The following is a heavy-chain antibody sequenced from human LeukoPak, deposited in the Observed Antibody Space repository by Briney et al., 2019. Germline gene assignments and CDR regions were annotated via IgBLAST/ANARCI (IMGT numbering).Heavy chain of an antibody. D-gene: IGHD1-26*01. CDR2: IYYSGST. Sequence: SETLSLTCTVSGGSISSSTYYWGWIRQPPGKGLEWIGSIYYSGSTYYNPSFKSRVTISVDTSKNQFSLKLSSVTAADTAVYYCARGVGAPFDYWGQGTLVTVSS. V-gene: IGHV4-39*01. CDR3: ARGVGAPFDY. CDR1: GGSISSSTYY. J-gene: IGHJ4*02.